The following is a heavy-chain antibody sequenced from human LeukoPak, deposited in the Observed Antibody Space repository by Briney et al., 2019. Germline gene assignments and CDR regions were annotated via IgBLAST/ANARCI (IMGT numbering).Heavy chain of an antibody. CDR3: AREIGYSSGWPTYYFDY. D-gene: IGHD6-19*01. V-gene: IGHV3-7*01. Sequence: GGPLRLSCAASGFTFSSYWMSWVRQAPGKGLEWAANIKQDGSEKYYVDSVKGRFTISRDNAKNSLYLQMNSLRAEDTAVYYCAREIGYSSGWPTYYFDYWGQGTLVTVSS. CDR1: GFTFSSYW. CDR2: IKQDGSEK. J-gene: IGHJ4*02.